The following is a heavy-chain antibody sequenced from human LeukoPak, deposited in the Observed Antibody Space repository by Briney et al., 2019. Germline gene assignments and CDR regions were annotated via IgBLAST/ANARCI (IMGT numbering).Heavy chain of an antibody. Sequence: ASVKVSCMASGDTFTGYYMHWVRQAPGQGLEWMGWINPNSGGTNYAQKFQGRVTMTRDTSISTAYMELSRLRSDDTAVYYCASCRGEIKGYRYYYAMDVWGQGTTVTVSS. CDR3: ASCRGEIKGYRYYYAMDV. J-gene: IGHJ6*02. V-gene: IGHV1-2*02. CDR2: INPNSGGT. D-gene: IGHD3-10*01. CDR1: GDTFTGYY.